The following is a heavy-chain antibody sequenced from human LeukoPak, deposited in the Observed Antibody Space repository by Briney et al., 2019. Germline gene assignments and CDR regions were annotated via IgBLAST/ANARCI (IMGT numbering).Heavy chain of an antibody. CDR3: ARVLIGVSRYCAEDY. D-gene: IGHD2-21*01. V-gene: IGHV1-2*02. Sequence: ASVKVSCKASGYTFTGYYMHWVRQAPGQGLEWMGWINPNSGGTNYAQKFQGRVTMTRDTSISTAYMELSRLRSDDTAVYYCARVLIGVSRYCAEDYWGQGTLVTVSS. CDR1: GYTFTGYY. CDR2: INPNSGGT. J-gene: IGHJ4*02.